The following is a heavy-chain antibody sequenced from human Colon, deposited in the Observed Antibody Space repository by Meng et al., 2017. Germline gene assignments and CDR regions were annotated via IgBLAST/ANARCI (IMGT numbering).Heavy chain of an antibody. J-gene: IGHJ4*02. CDR3: ARERYCSSTACYTTLDN. Sequence: QVQLQESGPGLVKPSQTLSLTCTVSGASISSGDYYWNWIRQPPGKGLEWIGYIYYTGDTDYNPSLKSRLTISIDTPKNLFSLKLGSVTAADTAVYYCARERYCSSTACYTTLDNWGQGTLVTVSS. D-gene: IGHD2-2*02. CDR2: IYYTGDT. V-gene: IGHV4-30-4*01. CDR1: GASISSGDYY.